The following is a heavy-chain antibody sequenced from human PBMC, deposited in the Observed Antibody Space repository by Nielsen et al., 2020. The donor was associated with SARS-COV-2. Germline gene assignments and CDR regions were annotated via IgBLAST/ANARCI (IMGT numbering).Heavy chain of an antibody. V-gene: IGHV3-48*03. J-gene: IGHJ6*02. Sequence: VRQAPEKGLEWVSYISSSGSTIYYADSVKGRFTISRDNAKNSLYLQMNSLRAEDTAVYYCARGSQYYVTPDFYFYYYYGMDVWGQGTTVTV. CDR3: ARGSQYYVTPDFYFYYYYGMDV. CDR2: ISSSGSTI. D-gene: IGHD3-10*02.